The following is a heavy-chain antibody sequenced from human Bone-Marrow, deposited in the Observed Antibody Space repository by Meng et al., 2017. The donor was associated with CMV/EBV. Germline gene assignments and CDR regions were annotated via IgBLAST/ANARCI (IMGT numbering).Heavy chain of an antibody. CDR1: GGSISSYY. CDR3: ARDLLLYGSGSYNYYYYGMDV. J-gene: IGHJ6*02. CDR2: ISSSGNTI. Sequence: GGSLRLSCTVSGGSISSYYWSWIRQPPGKGLEWVSSISSSGNTIYYADSVKGRFTISRDNAKNSLYLQMDTLRAEDTAVYYCARDLLLYGSGSYNYYYYGMDVWGQGTTVTVSS. V-gene: IGHV3-11*04. D-gene: IGHD3-10*01.